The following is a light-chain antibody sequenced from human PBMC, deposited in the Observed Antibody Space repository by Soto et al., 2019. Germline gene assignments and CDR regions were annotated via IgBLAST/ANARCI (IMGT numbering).Light chain of an antibody. Sequence: QLVLTQPPSASGTPGQRVTISCSESSSSIGSNYIYWYQQLPGTAPKLLIYRDSQRPSGVPDRFSGSKSGTSASLAISGLRSEDEADYYCQSYDSSLSGFYVFGTGTKLTVL. CDR3: QSYDSSLSGFYV. CDR1: SSSIGSNY. V-gene: IGLV1-47*01. CDR2: RDS. J-gene: IGLJ1*01.